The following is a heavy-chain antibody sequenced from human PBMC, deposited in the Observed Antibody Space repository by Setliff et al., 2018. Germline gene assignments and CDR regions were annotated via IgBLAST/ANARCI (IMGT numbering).Heavy chain of an antibody. D-gene: IGHD2-21*01. CDR3: ARGLEGEDYFYYMDV. V-gene: IGHV4-61*09. CDR1: GGSISSSSYY. Sequence: PSETLSLTCTVSGGSISSSSYYWNWLRQPAGKGLEWIGHINRRGSTNFTPSLKSRVTISLDTSKNQFSLKLTSVTAADMAVYYCARGLEGEDYFYYMDVWGKGNTVTVSS. J-gene: IGHJ6*03. CDR2: INRRGST.